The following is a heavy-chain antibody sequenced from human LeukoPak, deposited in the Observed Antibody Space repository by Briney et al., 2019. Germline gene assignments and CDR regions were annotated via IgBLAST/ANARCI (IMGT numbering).Heavy chain of an antibody. CDR3: AKDVVVAAYYYYGMDV. CDR2: ISYDGSDK. D-gene: IGHD2-15*01. V-gene: IGHV3-30*18. J-gene: IGHJ6*02. Sequence: PGRSLRLSCAASGFTFSSYGMHWVRQAPGKGLEWVAVISYDGSDKYYADSVKGRFTISRDNSKNTLYLQMNSLRAEDTAVYYCAKDVVVAAYYYYGMDVWGQGTTVTVSS. CDR1: GFTFSSYG.